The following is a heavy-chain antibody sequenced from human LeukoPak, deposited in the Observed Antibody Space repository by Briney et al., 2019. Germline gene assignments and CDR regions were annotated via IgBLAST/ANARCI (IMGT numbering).Heavy chain of an antibody. J-gene: IGHJ4*02. V-gene: IGHV4-34*01. CDR2: INHSGST. CDR3: ARDWGEGYSGYDYGRSYFDY. CDR1: GGSFSGYY. D-gene: IGHD5-12*01. Sequence: SETLSLTCAVYGGSFSGYYWSWIRQPPGKGLEWLGEINHSGSTNYNPSLKSRVTISVDTSKNQFSLKLSSVTAADTAVYYCARDWGEGYSGYDYGRSYFDYWGQGTLVTVSS.